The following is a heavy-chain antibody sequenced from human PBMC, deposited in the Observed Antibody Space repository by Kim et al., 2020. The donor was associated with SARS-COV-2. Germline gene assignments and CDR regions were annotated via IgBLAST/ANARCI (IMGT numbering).Heavy chain of an antibody. V-gene: IGHV3-33*01. J-gene: IGHJ4*02. CDR3: ARDRSAIITFGGAVGY. Sequence: GGSLRLSCAASGFTFSSYGMHWVRQAPGKGLEWVAVIWYDGSNKYYADSVKGRFTISRDNSKNTLYLQMNSLRAEDTAVYYCARDRSAIITFGGAVGYWGQGTLVTVSS. CDR2: IWYDGSNK. CDR1: GFTFSSYG. D-gene: IGHD3-16*01.